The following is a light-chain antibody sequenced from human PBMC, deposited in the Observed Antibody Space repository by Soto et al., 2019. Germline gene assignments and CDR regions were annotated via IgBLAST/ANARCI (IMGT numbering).Light chain of an antibody. CDR2: AAF. J-gene: IGKJ1*01. Sequence: DIQMTQSPSSLSESVGDRVTITCRASQIISSYLNWYQQKPGKAPKLLIYAAFSLQRGVPSRFSGSGSGTDFTLTISSLQPEDVATYYCQQSYSTPWTFGQGTKVEIK. CDR1: QIISSY. CDR3: QQSYSTPWT. V-gene: IGKV1-39*01.